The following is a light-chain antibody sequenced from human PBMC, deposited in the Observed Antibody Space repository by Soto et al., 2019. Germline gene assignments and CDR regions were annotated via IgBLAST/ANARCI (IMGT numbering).Light chain of an antibody. J-gene: IGLJ1*01. CDR3: SSYAGSNNLGV. CDR2: EVS. Sequence: QSVLTQPPSASGSPGQSVTISCTGTSSDVGGYNYVSWYQQHPGKAPKHMIYEVSKRPSGVPDRFSGSKSVNTASLTVSGLQAEDEADYYCSSYAGSNNLGVFVTGTKVTVL. CDR1: SSDVGGYNY. V-gene: IGLV2-8*01.